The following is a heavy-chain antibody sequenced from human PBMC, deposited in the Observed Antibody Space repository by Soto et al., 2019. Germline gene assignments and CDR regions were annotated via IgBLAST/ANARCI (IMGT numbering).Heavy chain of an antibody. CDR1: GGSISSYY. V-gene: IGHV4-59*01. D-gene: IGHD2-15*01. Sequence: PSETLSLTCTVSGGSISSYYWSWIRQPPGKGLEWIGYIYYSGSTNYNPSLKSRVTISVDTSKNQFSLKLSSVTAADTAVYYCARVGYGGTYNWFDPWGKGTLVTVSS. CDR2: IYYSGST. CDR3: ARVGYGGTYNWFDP. J-gene: IGHJ5*02.